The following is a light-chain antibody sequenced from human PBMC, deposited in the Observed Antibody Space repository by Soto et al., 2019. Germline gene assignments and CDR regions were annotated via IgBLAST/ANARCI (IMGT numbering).Light chain of an antibody. Sequence: EIVMTQSPATLSWSPVERAALSCRASQNVGNNLVWYQQKPGQVPSLLIYGTSTRAGGVPARFSGGGSGTEFTLTITSLQSEDFAVYYCHQYNGWPRTFGQGTKVDIK. CDR3: HQYNGWPRT. V-gene: IGKV3-15*01. J-gene: IGKJ1*01. CDR2: GTS. CDR1: QNVGNN.